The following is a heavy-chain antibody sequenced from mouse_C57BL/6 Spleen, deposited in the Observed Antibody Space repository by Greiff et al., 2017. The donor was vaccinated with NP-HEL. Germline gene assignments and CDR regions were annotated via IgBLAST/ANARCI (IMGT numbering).Heavy chain of an antibody. CDR3: ARVKGYYGSSYYAMDY. V-gene: IGHV1-64*01. CDR1: GYTFTSYW. D-gene: IGHD1-1*01. Sequence: VQLQQPGAELVKPGASVKLSCKASGYTFTSYWMHWVKQRPGQGLEWIGMIHPNSGSTNYNEKFKSKATLTVDKSSSTAYMQLSSLTSEDSAVYYCARVKGYYGSSYYAMDYWGQGTSVTVSS. CDR2: IHPNSGST. J-gene: IGHJ4*01.